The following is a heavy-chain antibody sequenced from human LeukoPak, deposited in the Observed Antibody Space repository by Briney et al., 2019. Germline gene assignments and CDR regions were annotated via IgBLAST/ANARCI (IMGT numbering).Heavy chain of an antibody. J-gene: IGHJ6*04. D-gene: IGHD2-2*01. Sequence: GESLKISCKGSGYSFTSYWISWVRQLPGKGLEWMGRIDPSGSYTNYSPSFQGHVTISADKSISTAYLQWSSLKASDTATYYCVRVVPAAIFMDVWGKGTTVTVSS. CDR1: GYSFTSYW. V-gene: IGHV5-10-1*01. CDR3: VRVVPAAIFMDV. CDR2: IDPSGSYT.